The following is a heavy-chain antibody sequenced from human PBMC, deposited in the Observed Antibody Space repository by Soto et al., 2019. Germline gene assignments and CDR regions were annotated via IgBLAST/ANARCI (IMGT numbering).Heavy chain of an antibody. J-gene: IGHJ4*02. CDR2: IYYSGST. CDR3: ARSNGDYGDY. D-gene: IGHD4-17*01. V-gene: IGHV4-59*01. Sequence: SETLSLTCTVSGDSISSYYWSWIRQPPGKGLEWIGYIYYSGSTNYNPSLKSRVTISVDTSKNQFSLKLSSVTAADTAVYYCARSNGDYGDYWSQGIQVTVSS. CDR1: GDSISSYY.